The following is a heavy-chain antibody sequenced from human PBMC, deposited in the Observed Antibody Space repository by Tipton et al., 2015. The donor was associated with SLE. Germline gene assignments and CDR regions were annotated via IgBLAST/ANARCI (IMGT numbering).Heavy chain of an antibody. D-gene: IGHD2-21*02. Sequence: QLVQSGAEVKKPGASVKVSCKTSGYSFTGYGLSWVRQAPGQGLEWMGWISSYNGNKKYAQKFQGRVTMTTDTSTSTAFMELRSLRSDDTAVYFCARAVGHYYCRVSIDCYVYYLDYWGQGTLVTVSS. CDR3: ARAVGHYYCRVSIDCYVYYLDY. CDR1: GYSFTGYG. V-gene: IGHV1-18*01. J-gene: IGHJ4*02. CDR2: ISSYNGNK.